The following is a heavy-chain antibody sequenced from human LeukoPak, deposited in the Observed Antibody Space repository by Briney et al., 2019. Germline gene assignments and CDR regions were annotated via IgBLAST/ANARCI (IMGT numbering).Heavy chain of an antibody. CDR3: AKDQEDYSNCGDAFDI. V-gene: IGHV3-30*02. J-gene: IGHJ3*02. CDR1: GFTFSSYG. D-gene: IGHD4-11*01. CDR2: IRYDGSNK. Sequence: GGSLRLSCAASGFTFSSYGMHWVRQATGKGLEWVAFIRYDGSNKYYADSVKGRFTISRDNSKNTLYLQMNSLRAEDTAVYYCAKDQEDYSNCGDAFDIWGQGTMVTVSS.